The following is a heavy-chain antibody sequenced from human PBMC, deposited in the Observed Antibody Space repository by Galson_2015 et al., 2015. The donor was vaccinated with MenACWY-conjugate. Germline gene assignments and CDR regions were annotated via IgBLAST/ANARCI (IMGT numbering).Heavy chain of an antibody. CDR3: AKSDNSGWYVGFDY. Sequence: SLRLSCAASGFTFSSYAMSWVRQAPGKGLEWVSAISASGDNTYYADSVKGRFTISRDNPKNTFHLQMTNLRGEDTALYYCAKSDNSGWYVGFDYWGQGTLVTVSS. J-gene: IGHJ4*02. CDR2: ISASGDNT. V-gene: IGHV3-23*01. D-gene: IGHD6-19*01. CDR1: GFTFSSYA.